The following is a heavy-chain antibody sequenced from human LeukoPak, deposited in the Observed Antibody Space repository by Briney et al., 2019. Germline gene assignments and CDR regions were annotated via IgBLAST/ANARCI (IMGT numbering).Heavy chain of an antibody. Sequence: SETLSLTCAVYGGSLSGSYWSWIRQPPGKGLEWIGEINHSGSANYNPSLKSRVTLSIDKSKNQFSLNVNSVTAADTAVYYCARARRDSGYYKVDYWGQGTLVTISS. CDR1: GGSLSGSY. CDR3: ARARRDSGYYKVDY. J-gene: IGHJ4*02. D-gene: IGHD3-3*01. V-gene: IGHV4-34*01. CDR2: INHSGSA.